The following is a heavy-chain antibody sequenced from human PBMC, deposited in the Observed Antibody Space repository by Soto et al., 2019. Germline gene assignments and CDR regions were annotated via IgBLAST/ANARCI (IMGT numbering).Heavy chain of an antibody. CDR2: IYYSGST. V-gene: IGHV4-59*01. CDR1: GGSISSYY. J-gene: IGHJ6*02. Sequence: SETLSLTCTVSGGSISSYYWSWIRQPPGKGLEWIGYIYYSGSTNYNPSLKSRVTISVDTSKNQFSLKLSSVTAADTAVYYCAREGDYYGMDVWGQRTTVTVSS. CDR3: AREGDYYGMDV.